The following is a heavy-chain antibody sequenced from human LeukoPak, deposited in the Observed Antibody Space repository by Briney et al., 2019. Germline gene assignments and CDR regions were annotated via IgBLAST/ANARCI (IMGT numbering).Heavy chain of an antibody. Sequence: GGSLRLSCAASGFTVSSNYMSWVRQAPGKGLEWVAVIWYDGSNKYYADSVKGRFTISRDNSKNTLYLQMNSLRAEDTAVYYCARDRADGDYYYGMDVWGQGTTVTVSS. CDR1: GFTVSSNY. D-gene: IGHD4-17*01. CDR3: ARDRADGDYYYGMDV. V-gene: IGHV3-33*08. CDR2: IWYDGSNK. J-gene: IGHJ6*02.